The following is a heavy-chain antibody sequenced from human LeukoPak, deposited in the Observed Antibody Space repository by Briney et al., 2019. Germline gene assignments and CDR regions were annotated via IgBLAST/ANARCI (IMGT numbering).Heavy chain of an antibody. CDR3: ARPLGIGFLDAFDI. CDR1: GLTFSDYF. V-gene: IGHV3-11*04. D-gene: IGHD3-3*02. Sequence: GGSLRLSCAASGLTFSDYFMSWIRQAPGKGLEWVSYISSSGSTIYYADSVKGRFTISRDNAKNSLYLQMNSLRAEDTAVYYCARPLGIGFLDAFDIWGQGTMVTVSS. J-gene: IGHJ3*02. CDR2: ISSSGSTI.